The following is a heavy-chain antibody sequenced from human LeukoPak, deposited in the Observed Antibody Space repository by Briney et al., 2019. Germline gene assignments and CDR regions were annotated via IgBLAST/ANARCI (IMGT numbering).Heavy chain of an antibody. CDR2: THTSGSP. CDR3: ARATQRYCSGTTCFPYWFDT. D-gene: IGHD2-2*01. CDR1: GGSMTHYF. V-gene: IGHV4-4*09. J-gene: IGHJ5*02. Sequence: SGTLSLTCTVSGGSMTHYFWNWIRQAPGEGLEWIGYTHTSGSPDYSRSLKSRVTISLDTSKNHFSLMLSSVTAADTAVYFCARATQRYCSGTTCFPYWFDTWGQGTLATVSP.